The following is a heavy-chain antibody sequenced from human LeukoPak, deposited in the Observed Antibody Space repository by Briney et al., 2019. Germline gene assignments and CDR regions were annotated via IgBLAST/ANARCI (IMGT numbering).Heavy chain of an antibody. CDR1: GFTFSNYA. CDR3: AKGTTTLVVTKIDY. J-gene: IGHJ4*02. Sequence: GGSLRLACAASGFTFSNYAMSWVRQAPGKGLEWVSGINGGGGGGTFHADSVRGRFTISRDNSKNTLYLQMNSLRAEDTAVYYCAKGTTTLVVTKIDYWGQGTLVTVSS. V-gene: IGHV3-23*01. D-gene: IGHD4-23*01. CDR2: INGGGGGGT.